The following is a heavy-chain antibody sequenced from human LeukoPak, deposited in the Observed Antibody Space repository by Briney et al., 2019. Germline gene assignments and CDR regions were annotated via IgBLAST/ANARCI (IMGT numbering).Heavy chain of an antibody. CDR3: ARFAGNNDYGDYEPQKAYLFDY. J-gene: IGHJ4*02. Sequence: SETLSLTCAVYGGSFSGYYWSWIRQPPGKGLEWIGEINHSGSTNYNPSLKSRVTISVDTSKNQFSLKLSSVTAADTAVYYCARFAGNNDYGDYEPQKAYLFDYWGQGTLVTVSS. V-gene: IGHV4-34*01. CDR2: INHSGST. D-gene: IGHD4-17*01. CDR1: GGSFSGYY.